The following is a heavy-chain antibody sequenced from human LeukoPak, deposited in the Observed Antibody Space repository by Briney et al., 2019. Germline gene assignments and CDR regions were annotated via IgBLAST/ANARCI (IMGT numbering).Heavy chain of an antibody. D-gene: IGHD3-22*01. CDR2: IYHSGSP. J-gene: IGHJ1*01. Sequence: PSETLSLTCAVSGYSISSGYYWVWIRQPPGKGLEWIGDIYHSGSPYYNPSLKSRVTISVDTSKCQFALKLSSVTAADTARYYCARRRDNDGSGYLEWGQGTLLSVSS. CDR1: GYSISSGYY. CDR3: ARRRDNDGSGYLE. V-gene: IGHV4-38-2*01.